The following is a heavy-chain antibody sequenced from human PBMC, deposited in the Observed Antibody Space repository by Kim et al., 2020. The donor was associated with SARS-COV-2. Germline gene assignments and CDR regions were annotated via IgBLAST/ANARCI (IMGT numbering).Heavy chain of an antibody. J-gene: IGHJ4*02. CDR3: ATGGPGKVTGGFKLAY. CDR1: GYTFTSYD. Sequence: ASVKVSCKASGYTFTSYDINWVRQATGQGLEWMGWMNPNSGNTGYAQKFQGRVTMTRNTSISTAYMELSSLRSEDTAVYYCATGGPGKVTGGFKLAYWGQGTLVTVSS. D-gene: IGHD2-21*02. V-gene: IGHV1-8*01. CDR2: MNPNSGNT.